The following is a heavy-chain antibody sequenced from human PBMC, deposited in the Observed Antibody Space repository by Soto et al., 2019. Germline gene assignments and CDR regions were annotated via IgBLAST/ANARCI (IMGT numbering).Heavy chain of an antibody. Sequence: QVQLVESGGGVVQPGRSLRLSCAASGFTFSSYGMHWVRQAPGKGLEWVAVISYDGSNKYYEDSVKGRFTISRDNSKNTLYLQMNSLRAEDTAVYYCAKEGSSGYTNWYFDLWGRGTLVTVSS. CDR1: GFTFSSYG. V-gene: IGHV3-30*18. J-gene: IGHJ2*01. D-gene: IGHD3-22*01. CDR2: ISYDGSNK. CDR3: AKEGSSGYTNWYFDL.